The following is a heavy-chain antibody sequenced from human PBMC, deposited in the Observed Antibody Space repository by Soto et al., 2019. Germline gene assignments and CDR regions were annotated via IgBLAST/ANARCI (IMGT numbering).Heavy chain of an antibody. D-gene: IGHD4-17*01. Sequence: EMQLVESGGGLVQPGGSLRLSCAGSGLTFRTDWLSWVRQAPGKGLEWVANINQDGSERYYVDSVRGRFTISRDNVENSLYLQLSSLRPEDTAVYYCAVYGYGVSAAAYWGQGTLVTVSS. CDR3: AVYGYGVSAAAY. V-gene: IGHV3-7*03. J-gene: IGHJ4*02. CDR1: GLTFRTDW. CDR2: INQDGSER.